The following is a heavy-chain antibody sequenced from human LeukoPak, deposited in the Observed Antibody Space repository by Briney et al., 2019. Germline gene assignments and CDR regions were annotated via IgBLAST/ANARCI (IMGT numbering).Heavy chain of an antibody. D-gene: IGHD4-17*01. CDR3: ARARMTTVKFFDY. CDR2: INHSGST. J-gene: IGHJ4*02. Sequence: SETQSLTCAVYGGSFSGYYWSWICQPPGKGLEWIGEINHSGSTNYNPSLKSRVTISVDTSKNQFSLKLSSVTAADTAVYYCARARMTTVKFFDYWGQGTLVTVSS. V-gene: IGHV4-34*01. CDR1: GGSFSGYY.